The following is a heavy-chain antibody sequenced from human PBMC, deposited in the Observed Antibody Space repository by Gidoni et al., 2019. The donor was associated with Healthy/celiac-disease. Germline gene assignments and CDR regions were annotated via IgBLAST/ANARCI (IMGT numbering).Heavy chain of an antibody. CDR3: ASTVVVPAEGFDY. CDR1: GGTLSSYA. CDR2: IIPIFGTA. V-gene: IGHV1-69*01. Sequence: QVHLVQSGAEAQQPGSSVRVSCTASGGTLSSYAIRLVRPAPGQGLEWMGGIIPIFGTANYAQKFQGRVTITADESTSTAYMELSSLRSEDTAVYYCASTVVVPAEGFDYWGQGTLVTVSS. J-gene: IGHJ4*02. D-gene: IGHD2-2*01.